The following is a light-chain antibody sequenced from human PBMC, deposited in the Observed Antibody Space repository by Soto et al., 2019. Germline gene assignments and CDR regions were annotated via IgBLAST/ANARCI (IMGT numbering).Light chain of an antibody. CDR1: QSLSGW. J-gene: IGKJ1*01. CDR3: QQYDNYDIT. CDR2: DVS. Sequence: DIQMTQSPSTLSASVGDRVTITCRASQSLSGWLAWYQQKPGKAPKLLIYDVSNLETGVPSRFSGSGSETHFTLTINSLQPEDIATYYCQQYDNYDITFGQGTKVDIK. V-gene: IGKV1-5*01.